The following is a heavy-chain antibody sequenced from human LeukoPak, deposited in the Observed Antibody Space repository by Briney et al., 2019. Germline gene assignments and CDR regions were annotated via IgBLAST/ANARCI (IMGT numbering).Heavy chain of an antibody. J-gene: IGHJ4*02. D-gene: IGHD6-6*01. CDR3: ATHHGNSSSPDY. V-gene: IGHV4-38-2*01. CDR2: IYHSGST. CDR1: GYSISSGYY. Sequence: PSETLSLTCAVSGYSISSGYYRGWIRQPPGKGLEWIGSIYHSGSTYYNPSLKSRVTISVDTSKNQFSLKLSSVTAADTAVYYCATHHGNSSSPDYWGQGTLVTVSS.